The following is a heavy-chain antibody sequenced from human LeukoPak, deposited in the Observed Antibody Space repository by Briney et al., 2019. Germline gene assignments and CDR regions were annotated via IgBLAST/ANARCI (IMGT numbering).Heavy chain of an antibody. CDR2: ISYDGSNK. CDR3: ARDLETVDFWSGGGLLDY. V-gene: IGHV3-30-3*01. J-gene: IGHJ4*02. Sequence: GGSLRLSCAASGFTFSSYAMHWVRQAPGKGLEWVAVISYDGSNKYYADSVKGRFTISRDNSKNTLYLQMNSLRVEDTAVYYCARDLETVDFWSGGGLLDYWGQGTLVIVSS. CDR1: GFTFSSYA. D-gene: IGHD3-3*01.